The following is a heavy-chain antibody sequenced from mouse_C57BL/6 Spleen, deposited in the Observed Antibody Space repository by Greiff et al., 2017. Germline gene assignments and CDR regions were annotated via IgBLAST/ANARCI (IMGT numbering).Heavy chain of an antibody. CDR3: TREGDYEDAMDY. J-gene: IGHJ4*01. CDR1: GFTFSSYA. CDR2: ISSGGDYI. V-gene: IGHV5-9-1*02. Sequence: EVKLVESGEGLVKPGGSLKLSCAASGFTFSSYAMSWVRQTPEKRLEWVAYISSGGDYIYYADTVKGRFTISRYNARNTLYLQRSSLKSEDTAMXYCTREGDYEDAMDYWGQGTSVTVSS. D-gene: IGHD2-4*01.